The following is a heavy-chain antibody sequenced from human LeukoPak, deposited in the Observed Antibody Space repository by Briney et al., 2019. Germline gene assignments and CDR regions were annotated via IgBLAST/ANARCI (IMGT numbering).Heavy chain of an antibody. J-gene: IGHJ6*03. Sequence: PGGSLRLSCAASGFTFSSYSMNWVRQAPGKGLEWVSSISSSSSYIYYADSVKGRFTISRDNAKNSLYLQMNSLRADDTAVYYCARETWNDDRFYYYYMDVWGKGTTVTISS. D-gene: IGHD1-1*01. CDR1: GFTFSSYS. CDR2: ISSSSSYI. V-gene: IGHV3-21*01. CDR3: ARETWNDDRFYYYYMDV.